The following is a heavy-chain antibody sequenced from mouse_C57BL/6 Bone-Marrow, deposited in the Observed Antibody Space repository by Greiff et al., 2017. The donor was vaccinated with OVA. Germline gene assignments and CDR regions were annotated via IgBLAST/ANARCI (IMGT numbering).Heavy chain of an antibody. D-gene: IGHD6-1*01. J-gene: IGHJ1*03. V-gene: IGHV14-4*01. Sequence: VQLKQSGSELVRPGASVKLSCTASGFNIKDDYMHWVKQRPEQGLEWIGWIDPENGDTEYASKFQGKATITADTSSNTAYLQLSSLTSEDTAVYYCTWAARGYFDVWGTGTTVTVSS. CDR3: TWAARGYFDV. CDR2: IDPENGDT. CDR1: GFNIKDDY.